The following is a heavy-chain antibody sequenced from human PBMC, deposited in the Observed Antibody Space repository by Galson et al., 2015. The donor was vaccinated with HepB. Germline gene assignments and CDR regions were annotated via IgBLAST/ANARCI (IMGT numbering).Heavy chain of an antibody. CDR3: ARVGRSGGYGTEYFQH. CDR2: IYYSGST. D-gene: IGHD3-22*01. V-gene: IGHV4-31*03. J-gene: IGHJ1*01. CDR1: GGSISSGDYY. Sequence: TLSLTCPVSGGSISSGDYYWNWIRQHPGKGLEWIGYIYYSGSTYYNPSLKCRVSISVDTSKNQFSLKLSSVTAADTAVYYCARVGRSGGYGTEYFQHWGQGTLVTVSS.